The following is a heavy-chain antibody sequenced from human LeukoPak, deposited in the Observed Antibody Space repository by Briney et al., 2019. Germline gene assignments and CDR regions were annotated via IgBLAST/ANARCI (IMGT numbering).Heavy chain of an antibody. CDR1: GYTFTGYY. CDR3: ARDLRDLSQKTGELRH. J-gene: IGHJ4*02. D-gene: IGHD7-27*01. CDR2: INPNSGGT. V-gene: IGHV1-2*02. Sequence: ASVKVSCKASGYTFTGYYMHWVRQAPGQGLEWMGWINPNSGGTNYAQKFQGRVTMTRDTSINTAYMELNGLTSDDTATYYCARDLRDLSQKTGELRHWGQGTLVTVSS.